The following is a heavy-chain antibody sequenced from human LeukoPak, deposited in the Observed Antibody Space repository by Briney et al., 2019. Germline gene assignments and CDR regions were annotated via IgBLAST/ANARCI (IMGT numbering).Heavy chain of an antibody. CDR3: ARGTMIRSFDP. V-gene: IGHV4-61*02. CDR1: GGSISSGSYY. D-gene: IGHD3-22*01. J-gene: IGHJ5*02. Sequence: SQTLSLPCTVSGGSISSGSYYWSWIRQPGGEGLEWIGRIYTSGSTNYNPSLKSRVTISVDTSKNQFSLKLSSVTAADTAVYYCARGTMIRSFDPWGQGTLVTVSS. CDR2: IYTSGST.